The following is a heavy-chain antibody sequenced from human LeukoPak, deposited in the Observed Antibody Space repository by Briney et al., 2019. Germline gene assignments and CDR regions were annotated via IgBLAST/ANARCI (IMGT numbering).Heavy chain of an antibody. Sequence: ASVKASCKASGYTFTSYDINWVRQATGQGLEWMGWMNPNSGNTGYAQKFQGRVTITRNTSISTAYMELSSLRSEDTAVYYCARGWGVEDIVVVPASPDDAFDIWGQGTMVTVSS. D-gene: IGHD2-2*01. CDR1: GYTFTSYD. J-gene: IGHJ3*02. V-gene: IGHV1-8*01. CDR2: MNPNSGNT. CDR3: ARGWGVEDIVVVPASPDDAFDI.